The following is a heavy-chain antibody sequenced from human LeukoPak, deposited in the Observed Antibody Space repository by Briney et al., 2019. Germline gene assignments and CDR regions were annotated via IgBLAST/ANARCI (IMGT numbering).Heavy chain of an antibody. V-gene: IGHV3-74*01. CDR3: ARAGVYANQGFDP. CDR2: SNSDGSST. Sequence: GGSLRLSCAASGFTFSNYWMHWVRQAPGKGLVWVSRSNSDGSSTTYADSVKGRFTISRDNTKNTLYLQMNSLRAEDTAVYYCARAGVYANQGFDPWGQGTLVTVSS. D-gene: IGHD2-8*01. J-gene: IGHJ5*02. CDR1: GFTFSNYW.